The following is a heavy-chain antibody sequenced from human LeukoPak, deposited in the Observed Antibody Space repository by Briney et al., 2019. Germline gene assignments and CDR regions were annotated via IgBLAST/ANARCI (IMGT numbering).Heavy chain of an antibody. CDR2: ISSSSSYI. CDR1: GFTFSSYS. Sequence: PGGSLRLSCAASGFTFSSYSMNWVRQAPGKGLEWVSSISSSSSYIYYADSVKGRFTISRDNAKNSLYLQMNSLRAEDTAVYYCARDLQSRGYRYGDYWGQGTLVTVSS. D-gene: IGHD5-18*01. V-gene: IGHV3-21*01. J-gene: IGHJ4*02. CDR3: ARDLQSRGYRYGDY.